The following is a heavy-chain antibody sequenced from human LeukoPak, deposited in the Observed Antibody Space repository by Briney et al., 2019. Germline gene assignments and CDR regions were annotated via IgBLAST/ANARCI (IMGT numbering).Heavy chain of an antibody. CDR1: GGSISSGDYY. CDR3: ASSPHIRNSYYYDSSGYYTLDY. J-gene: IGHJ4*02. CDR2: IYYSGST. V-gene: IGHV4-30-4*08. Sequence: SETLSLTCTVSGGSISSGDYYWSWIRQPPGKGLEWIGYIYYSGSTYYNPSLKSRVTISVDTSKNQFSLKLSSVTAADTAVYYCASSPHIRNSYYYDSSGYYTLDYWGQGTLVTVSS. D-gene: IGHD3-22*01.